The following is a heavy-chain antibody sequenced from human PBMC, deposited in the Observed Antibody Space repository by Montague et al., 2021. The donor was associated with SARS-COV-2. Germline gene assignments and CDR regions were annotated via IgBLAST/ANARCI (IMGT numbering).Heavy chain of an antibody. J-gene: IGHJ4*02. V-gene: IGHV3-23*01. CDR3: AKETAAIGNPLFDS. CDR1: GFTFSSYA. CDR2: IANNGRKS. Sequence: SRRLSCAASGFTFSSYAMSWVRQAPGKGLEWVSGIANNGRKSFYADSVKGRFVISRDNSDKMVYLQLNSLRAEDTAIYYRAKETAAIGNPLFDSWGQGTLITVSS. D-gene: IGHD4-23*01.